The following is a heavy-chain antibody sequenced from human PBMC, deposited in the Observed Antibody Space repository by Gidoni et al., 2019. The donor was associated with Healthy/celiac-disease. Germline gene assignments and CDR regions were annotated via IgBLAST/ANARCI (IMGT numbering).Heavy chain of an antibody. Sequence: QVQLVESGGGVVQPGRSLSLSCAASGFPFSSYGLHWVRQAPGKGLGWVAVISYDGSNKYYADSVKGRFTISRDNSKNTLYLQMNSLRAEDTAVYYCAKGVDYGDYNWFDPWGQGTLVTVSS. V-gene: IGHV3-30*18. J-gene: IGHJ5*02. CDR3: AKGVDYGDYNWFDP. CDR1: GFPFSSYG. CDR2: ISYDGSNK. D-gene: IGHD4-17*01.